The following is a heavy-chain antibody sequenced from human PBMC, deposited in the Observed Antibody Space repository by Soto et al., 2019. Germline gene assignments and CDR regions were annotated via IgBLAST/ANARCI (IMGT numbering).Heavy chain of an antibody. J-gene: IGHJ6*02. V-gene: IGHV4-4*07. CDR2: IYTSGST. CDR1: GGSISSYY. CDR3: ARDHVSGRAGCGMDV. Sequence: PSETLSLTCTVSGGSISSYYWSWIRQPAGKGLEWIGRIYTSGSTNYNPSLKSRVTMSVDTSKNQFSLKLSSVTAADTAVYYCARDHVSGRAGCGMDVWGQGTTVTVSS. D-gene: IGHD3-10*01.